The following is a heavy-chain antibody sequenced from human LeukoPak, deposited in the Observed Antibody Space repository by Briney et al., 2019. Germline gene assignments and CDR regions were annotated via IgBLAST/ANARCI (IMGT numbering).Heavy chain of an antibody. Sequence: GGSLRLSCAASGFTVSGNYMSWVRQPPGEGLEWVSVIYSGGTTYYADSVKGRFTISRDNSKNTLYLQMNSLRAEDTAVYYCARETGSAVGSTDFDYWGQGTLVTVSS. D-gene: IGHD4-17*01. V-gene: IGHV3-53*05. J-gene: IGHJ4*02. CDR2: IYSGGTT. CDR3: ARETGSAVGSTDFDY. CDR1: GFTVSGNY.